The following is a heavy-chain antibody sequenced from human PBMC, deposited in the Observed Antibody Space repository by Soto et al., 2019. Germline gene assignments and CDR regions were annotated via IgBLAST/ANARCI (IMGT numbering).Heavy chain of an antibody. CDR2: ISWNSGSI. CDR3: AKDSSGSYFDWFDP. J-gene: IGHJ5*02. D-gene: IGHD1-26*01. Sequence: EVQLLESGGGLVQPGRSLRLSCAASGFTFDDYAMHWVRQAPGKGLEWVSGISWNSGSIGYADSVKGRFTISRDNAKNSLYLQMNSLRAEDTALYYCAKDSSGSYFDWFDPWGQGTLVTVSS. V-gene: IGHV3-9*01. CDR1: GFTFDDYA.